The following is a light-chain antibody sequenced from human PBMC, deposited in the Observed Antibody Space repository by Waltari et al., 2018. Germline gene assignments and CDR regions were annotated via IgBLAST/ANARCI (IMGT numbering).Light chain of an antibody. J-gene: IGLJ2*01. V-gene: IGLV2-14*03. CDR2: DVT. CDR1: SSDVGGSNY. Sequence: QSALTQPASVSGSPGQSITISCTGPSSDVGGSNYVSWYQQHPGKVPQLMIYDVTNRPSGVSNRFSGSKSGNTASLTISGLQAEDEADYYCSSWTDSDSLKLLFGGGTKLTVL. CDR3: SSWTDSDSLKLL.